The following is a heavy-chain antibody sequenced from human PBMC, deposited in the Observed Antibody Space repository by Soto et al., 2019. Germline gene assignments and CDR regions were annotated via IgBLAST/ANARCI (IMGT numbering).Heavy chain of an antibody. V-gene: IGHV3-21*01. D-gene: IGHD1-26*01. J-gene: IGHJ6*02. CDR2: ISSSSSYI. Sequence: GSLRLSCAASGFTFSSYSMNWVRQAPGKGLEWVSSISSSSSYIYYADSVKGRFTISRDNAKNSLYLQMNSLRAEDTAVYYCARHGGHSGSYSHYYYYGMDVWGQGTTLTVS. CDR1: GFTFSSYS. CDR3: ARHGGHSGSYSHYYYYGMDV.